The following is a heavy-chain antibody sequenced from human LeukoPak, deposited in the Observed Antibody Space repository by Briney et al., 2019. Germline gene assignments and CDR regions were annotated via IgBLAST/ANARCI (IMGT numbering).Heavy chain of an antibody. CDR3: AVSLTTGGYYGMDV. Sequence: ASVKVSCKVSGYTLTELSLHWVRQAPGKGLEWMGRFDPEDGETIYARKFQGRVTMTEDTSTDTAYMELSSLRSEDTAVYFCAVSLTTGGYYGMDVWGQGTTVAVSS. CDR2: FDPEDGET. V-gene: IGHV1-24*01. CDR1: GYTLTELS. J-gene: IGHJ6*02. D-gene: IGHD1-1*01.